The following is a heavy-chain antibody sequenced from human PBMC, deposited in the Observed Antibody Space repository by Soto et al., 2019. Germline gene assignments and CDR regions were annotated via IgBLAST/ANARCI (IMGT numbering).Heavy chain of an antibody. V-gene: IGHV4-59*08. CDR2: IYYSGST. CDR1: GGSISSYY. D-gene: IGHD3-10*01. J-gene: IGHJ6*02. Sequence: KPSETLSLTCTVSGGSISSYYWSWIRQPPGKGLEWIEYIYYSGSTNYNPSLKSRVTISVDTSKNQFSLKLSSATAADTAVYYCAIRSGKGGDGLDVWGQGTTVTVSS. CDR3: AIRSGKGGDGLDV.